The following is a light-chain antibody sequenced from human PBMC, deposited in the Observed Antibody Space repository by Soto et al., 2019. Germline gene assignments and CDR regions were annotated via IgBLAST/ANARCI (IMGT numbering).Light chain of an antibody. CDR1: SSDVGGYNY. V-gene: IGLV2-14*01. CDR2: EVS. J-gene: IGLJ2*01. Sequence: QSALTQPASVSGSPGQSITISCTGTSSDVGGYNYVSWYQQYPGKAPKLVSYEVSHRPSGVSNRFSGSKSGNTASLTVSGLQAEDEADYYCSSYTTSSTVLFGGGTKLTVL. CDR3: SSYTTSSTVL.